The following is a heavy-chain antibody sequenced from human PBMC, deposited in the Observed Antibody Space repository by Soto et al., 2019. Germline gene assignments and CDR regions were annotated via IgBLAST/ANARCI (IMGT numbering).Heavy chain of an antibody. CDR3: VATVTTKDWFDP. CDR1: GGSISSGGYY. D-gene: IGHD4-17*01. CDR2: IYYSGST. Sequence: LPLTCTVSGGSISSGGYYWSWIRQHPGKGLEWIGYIYYSGSTYYNPSLKSRVTISVDTSKNQFSLKLSSVTAADTAVYYCVATVTTKDWFDPWGQGTLVTVSS. J-gene: IGHJ5*02. V-gene: IGHV4-31*03.